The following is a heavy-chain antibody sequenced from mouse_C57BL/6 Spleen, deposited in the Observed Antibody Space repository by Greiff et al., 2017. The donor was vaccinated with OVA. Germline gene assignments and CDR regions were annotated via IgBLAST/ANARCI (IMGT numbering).Heavy chain of an antibody. CDR3: TRWGLGQGY. V-gene: IGHV1-15*01. J-gene: IGHJ2*01. CDR1: GYTFTDYE. D-gene: IGHD4-1*01. Sequence: VQLQQSGAELVMPGASVTLSCKASGYTFTDYEMHWVKQTPVHGLEWIGALDPATGGTASNQKFKGKAILTADKSSSTAYMGLRSVTSEDYAGYNCTRWGLGQGYWGQGTTLTVSS. CDR2: LDPATGGT.